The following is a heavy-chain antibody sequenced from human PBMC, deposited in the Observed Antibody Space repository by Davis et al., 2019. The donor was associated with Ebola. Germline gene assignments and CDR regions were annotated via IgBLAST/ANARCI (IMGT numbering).Heavy chain of an antibody. Sequence: PGGSLRLSCTVSGGSISSSSYYWGWIRQPPGKGLEWIGSIYYSGSTYYNPSLKSRVTISVDTSKNQFSLKLSSVTAADTAVYYCASQGVRLGEFDYFDYWGQGTLVTVSS. D-gene: IGHD3-16*01. CDR1: GGSISSSSYY. CDR3: ASQGVRLGEFDYFDY. V-gene: IGHV4-39*01. J-gene: IGHJ4*02. CDR2: IYYSGST.